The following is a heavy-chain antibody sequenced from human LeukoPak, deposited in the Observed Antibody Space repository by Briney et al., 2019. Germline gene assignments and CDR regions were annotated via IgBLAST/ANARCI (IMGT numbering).Heavy chain of an antibody. Sequence: GGSLRLSCAASGFTLSSYAMHWVRQAPGKGLEWVAVISYDGGNKYYADSVKGRFTISRDNSKNTLYLQMNSLRAEDTAVYYCASLAAAGFYYYYYMDVWGKGTTVTVSS. J-gene: IGHJ6*03. CDR1: GFTLSSYA. V-gene: IGHV3-30*01. CDR2: ISYDGGNK. CDR3: ASLAAAGFYYYYYMDV. D-gene: IGHD6-13*01.